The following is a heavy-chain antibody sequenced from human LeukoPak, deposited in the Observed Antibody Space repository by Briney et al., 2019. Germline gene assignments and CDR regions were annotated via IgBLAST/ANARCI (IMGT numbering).Heavy chain of an antibody. CDR2: ISSSSSII. V-gene: IGHV3-48*01. Sequence: GGSLRLSCAASGFTFSSYSMNWVRQAPGKGLEWVSYISSSSSIIYYADSVKGRFTISRDNSENTLYLQMNSLRAEDTAVYYCARDGYSGYDFYFDYWGQGSLVTVSS. CDR3: ARDGYSGYDFYFDY. D-gene: IGHD5-12*01. CDR1: GFTFSSYS. J-gene: IGHJ4*02.